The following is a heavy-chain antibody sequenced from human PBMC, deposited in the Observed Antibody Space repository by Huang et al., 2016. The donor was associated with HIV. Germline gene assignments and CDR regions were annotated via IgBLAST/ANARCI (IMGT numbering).Heavy chain of an antibody. J-gene: IGHJ4*02. CDR2: INSDGSIT. D-gene: IGHD3-22*01. CDR1: GFSISSYW. Sequence: EVQLVESGGGLVQPGGSLRLSCAASGFSISSYWMHWVGQAPGKGLVGFSRINSDGSITSYADSVKGRFTIPRDNAKNTLDLQMNRLRAEDTAVYYCARDPRIQSWLNFVDYWGQGTLVSVSS. V-gene: IGHV3-74*01. CDR3: ARDPRIQSWLNFVDY.